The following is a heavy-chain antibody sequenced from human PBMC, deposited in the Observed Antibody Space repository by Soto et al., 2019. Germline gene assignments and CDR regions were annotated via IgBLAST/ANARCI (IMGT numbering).Heavy chain of an antibody. CDR3: ARVLTVRHSYYYYGMDV. CDR1: GGSISTSNYY. D-gene: IGHD4-17*01. CDR2: ISYSGST. J-gene: IGHJ6*02. Sequence: QLQLQESGPGLVKPSETLSLTCTVSGGSISTSNYYWGWIRQPPGKGLEWIGYISYSGSTYYNPSLKRRVTISVDTSKNHFSLRLNFVTAADTAVYYCARVLTVRHSYYYYGMDVWGQGTTVTVSS. V-gene: IGHV4-39*02.